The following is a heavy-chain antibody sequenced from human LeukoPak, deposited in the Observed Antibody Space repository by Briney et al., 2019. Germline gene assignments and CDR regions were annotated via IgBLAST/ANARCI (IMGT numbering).Heavy chain of an antibody. CDR1: GFTFSSYG. D-gene: IGHD3-22*01. J-gene: IGHJ4*02. V-gene: IGHV3-30*03. CDR2: ISYDGSNK. CDR3: ARGFDSRFFNY. Sequence: GGSLRLSCAASGFTFSSYGMHWVRQAPGKGLEWVAVISYDGSNKYYADSVKGRFTISRDNAKNSLYLQMNSLRAEDTAVYYCARGFDSRFFNYWGQGTLVTVSS.